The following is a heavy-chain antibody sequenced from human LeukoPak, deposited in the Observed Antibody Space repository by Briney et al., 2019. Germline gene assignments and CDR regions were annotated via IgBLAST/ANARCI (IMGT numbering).Heavy chain of an antibody. Sequence: ASVKVSCKASGYTFIVYYMHWVRQAPGQGLEWMGWIDPYSGGTHFAQRFQGRVSMTLDTSISTAYMELTRLTSDDTAVYYCARDGVAGSSDAFDIWGQGTMVTVSA. J-gene: IGHJ3*02. CDR2: IDPYSGGT. CDR3: ARDGVAGSSDAFDI. CDR1: GYTFIVYY. V-gene: IGHV1-2*02. D-gene: IGHD6-19*01.